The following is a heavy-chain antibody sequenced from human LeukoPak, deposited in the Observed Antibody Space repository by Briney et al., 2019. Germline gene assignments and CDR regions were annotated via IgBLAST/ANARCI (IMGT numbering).Heavy chain of an antibody. CDR3: ASRDGYNYNWYFDL. CDR1: GGTFSSYA. V-gene: IGHV1-69*13. Sequence: SVKVSCKASGGTFSSYAISWVRQAPGQGLEWMGGIIPIFGTANYAQKFQGRVTITADESTSTAYMELSSLRSEDTAVYYCASRDGYNYNWYFDLWGRGTLVTVSS. CDR2: IIPIFGTA. D-gene: IGHD5-24*01. J-gene: IGHJ2*01.